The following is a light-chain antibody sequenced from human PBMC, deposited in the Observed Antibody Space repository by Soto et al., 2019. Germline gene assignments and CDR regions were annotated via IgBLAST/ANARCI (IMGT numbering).Light chain of an antibody. Sequence: QSVLTQPASVSGSPGQSITISCTGNSSDVGGYNYVSWYQQHPGKAPKIMIYDVSNRPPGVSNRFSGSKSGNTASLTISGLQAEDEADYYCSSYTSSSSYVFGTGTKVTVL. J-gene: IGLJ1*01. V-gene: IGLV2-14*01. CDR2: DVS. CDR3: SSYTSSSSYV. CDR1: SSDVGGYNY.